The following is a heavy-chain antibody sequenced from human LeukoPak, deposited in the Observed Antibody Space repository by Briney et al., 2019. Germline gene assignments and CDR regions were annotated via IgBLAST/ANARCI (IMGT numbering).Heavy chain of an antibody. J-gene: IGHJ4*02. D-gene: IGHD6-13*01. Sequence: SETLSLTCAVYGGSFSGYYWSWIRQPPGKGLEWIGEINHSGSTNYNPSLKSRVTISVDTSKNQFSLKLSSVTAADTAVYYCARQGSSSWFDCWGQGTLVTVSS. CDR1: GGSFSGYY. CDR3: ARQGSSSWFDC. V-gene: IGHV4-34*01. CDR2: INHSGST.